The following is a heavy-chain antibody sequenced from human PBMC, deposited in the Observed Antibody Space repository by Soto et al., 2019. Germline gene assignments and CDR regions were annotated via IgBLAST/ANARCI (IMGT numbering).Heavy chain of an antibody. CDR1: GFTFSSYA. D-gene: IGHD6-13*01. J-gene: IGHJ4*02. CDR3: AKDLGLYSSSWYWPPFDY. Sequence: PGGSLRLSCAASGFTFSSYAMSWVRQAPGKGLEWVSAISGSGGSTYYADSVKGRFTISRDNSKNTLYLQMNSLRAEDTAVYYCAKDLGLYSSSWYWPPFDYWGQGTLVTVSS. V-gene: IGHV3-23*01. CDR2: ISGSGGST.